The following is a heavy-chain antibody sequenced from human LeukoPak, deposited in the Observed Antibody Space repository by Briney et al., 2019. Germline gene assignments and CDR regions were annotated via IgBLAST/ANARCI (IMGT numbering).Heavy chain of an antibody. CDR3: ARHGDKYFEK. CDR1: GESFSGY. V-gene: IGHV4-34*01. CDR2: TYQSGST. Sequence: SETLSLTCAVYGESFSGYWSWIRQPPGSGLEWIGETYQSGSTKYNPSLKSRVTISVDMSNNQFSLKLSSVTAADTALYYCARHGDKYFEKWGQGTLVTVSS. J-gene: IGHJ4*02. D-gene: IGHD3-10*01.